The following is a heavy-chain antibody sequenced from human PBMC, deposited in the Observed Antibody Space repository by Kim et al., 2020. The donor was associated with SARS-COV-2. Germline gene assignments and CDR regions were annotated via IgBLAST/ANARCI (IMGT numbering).Heavy chain of an antibody. CDR1: GFTFSSYS. Sequence: GGSLRLSCAASGFTFSSYSMNWVRQAPGKGLEWVSSISSSSSYIYYADSVKGRFTISRDNAKNSLYPQMNSLRAEDTAVYYCARDPYGGDLFYYYYGMDVWGQGTTVTVSS. D-gene: IGHD2-21*01. CDR3: ARDPYGGDLFYYYYGMDV. V-gene: IGHV3-21*01. J-gene: IGHJ6*02. CDR2: ISSSSSYI.